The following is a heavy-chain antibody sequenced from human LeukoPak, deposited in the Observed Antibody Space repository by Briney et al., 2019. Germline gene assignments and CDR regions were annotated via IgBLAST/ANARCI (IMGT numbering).Heavy chain of an antibody. V-gene: IGHV4-59*01. CDR2: IYYSGST. D-gene: IGHD5-18*01. CDR1: GGSISSYY. J-gene: IGHJ4*02. Sequence: PSETLSLTCTVSGGSISSYYWSWIRQPPGKGLEWIGYIYYSGSTNCNPSLKSRVTISVDTSKNQLSLKLSSVTAADTAVYYCARAQKYSYGTFDYWGQGTLVTVSS. CDR3: ARAQKYSYGTFDY.